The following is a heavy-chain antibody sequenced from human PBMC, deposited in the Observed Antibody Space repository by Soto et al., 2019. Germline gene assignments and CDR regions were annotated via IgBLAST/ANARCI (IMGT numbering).Heavy chain of an antibody. CDR2: IXXXASXX. CDR3: ARDNWNSY. V-gene: IGHV3-74*01. CDR1: GFTFSSYW. J-gene: IGHJ4*01. Sequence: GXSLRLSCAASGFTFSSYWMHWVRQAPGXXXXXXSXIXXXASXXRYXXXXXXXLXXXXXXXKNTLYLQMSSMRVEDTAVYYCARDNWNSYWGQGTMVTVSS. D-gene: IGHD1-7*01.